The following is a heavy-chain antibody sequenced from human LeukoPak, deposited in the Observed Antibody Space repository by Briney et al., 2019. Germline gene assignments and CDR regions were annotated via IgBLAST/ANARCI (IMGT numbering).Heavy chain of an antibody. CDR3: ARDNGSGYTYGYEHYYYYLDV. CDR1: GDSVSDDY. D-gene: IGHD5-18*01. CDR2: IHSGGTT. Sequence: SETLSLTCTVSGDSVSDDYFTWIRQPAGKGLEWIGRIHSGGTTNYNPSLKSRVTLSIDKSKKQISLRLTSVTAADTAFYCARDNGSGYTYGYEHYYYYLDVWGKGTTVTVSS. V-gene: IGHV4-4*07. J-gene: IGHJ6*03.